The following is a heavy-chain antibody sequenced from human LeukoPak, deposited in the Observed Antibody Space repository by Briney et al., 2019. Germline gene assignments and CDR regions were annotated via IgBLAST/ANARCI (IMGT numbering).Heavy chain of an antibody. CDR1: GGSISSSSYY. J-gene: IGHJ4*02. V-gene: IGHV4-39*07. CDR3: ARDRTYGGNSGVDY. D-gene: IGHD4-23*01. CDR2: IYYSGST. Sequence: NPSETLSLTCTVSGGSISSSSYYWGWIRQPPGKGLEWIGSIYYSGSTYYNPSLKSRVTISVDTSKNQLSLKLSSVTAADTAVYYCARDRTYGGNSGVDYWGQGTLVTVSS.